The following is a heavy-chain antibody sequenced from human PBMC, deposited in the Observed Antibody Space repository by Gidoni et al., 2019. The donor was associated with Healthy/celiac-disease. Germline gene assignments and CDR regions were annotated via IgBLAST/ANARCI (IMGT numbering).Heavy chain of an antibody. Sequence: EVQLVESGGGLVKPGGSLRLSCAASGFTFSSYSMNWVRQAPGKGLAWVSSISSSSSYIYYADSVKGRFTISRDNAKNSLYLQMNSLRAEDTAVYYCARAGASFLDYWGQGTLVTVSS. CDR1: GFTFSSYS. D-gene: IGHD2-8*02. CDR2: ISSSSSYI. V-gene: IGHV3-21*01. J-gene: IGHJ4*02. CDR3: ARAGASFLDY.